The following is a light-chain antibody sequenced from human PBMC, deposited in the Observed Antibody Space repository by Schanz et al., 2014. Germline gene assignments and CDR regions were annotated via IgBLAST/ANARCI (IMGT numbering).Light chain of an antibody. Sequence: DIQMTQSPSSLSASVGDRVTITCRASQSIGTWLAWYQQKPGKVPKLLIYAASSLQSGVPSRFSGSGSGTDFTLTISSLQPEDFATYYCQQSYSTAWTFGQGTKVEIK. CDR1: QSIGTW. CDR3: QQSYSTAWT. CDR2: AAS. V-gene: IGKV1-39*01. J-gene: IGKJ1*01.